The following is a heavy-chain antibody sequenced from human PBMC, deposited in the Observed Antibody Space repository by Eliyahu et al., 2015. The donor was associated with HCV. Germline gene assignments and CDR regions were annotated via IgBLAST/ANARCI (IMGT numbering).Heavy chain of an antibody. CDR3: AKDGTHIVVVTMDV. CDR2: ISYDGSNK. V-gene: IGHV3-30*18. Sequence: QVQLVESGGGVVQPGRSLRLSCAASGFTFSSYGMHWVRQAPGKGLGWVAVISYDGSNKYYADSVKGRFTISRDNSKNTLYLQMNSLRAEDTAVYYCAKDGTHIVVVTMDVWGQGTTVTVSS. J-gene: IGHJ6*02. D-gene: IGHD2-21*02. CDR1: GFTFSSYG.